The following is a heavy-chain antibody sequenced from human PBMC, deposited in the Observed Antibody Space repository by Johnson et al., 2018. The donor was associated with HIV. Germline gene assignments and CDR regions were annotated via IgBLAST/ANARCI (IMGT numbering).Heavy chain of an antibody. D-gene: IGHD6-13*01. CDR1: GFTVSSNY. CDR3: ASSRRGQQLVPLAFDI. Sequence: EQLVESGGGLVQPGGSLRLSCAASGFTVSSNYMTWVRQAPGKGLEWVSVIYSGGSTYYADSVKGRFTISRDNSKNTLYLQMNSLRAEDTAVYYCASSRRGQQLVPLAFDIWGQGTMVTVSS. CDR2: IYSGGST. V-gene: IGHV3-66*01. J-gene: IGHJ3*02.